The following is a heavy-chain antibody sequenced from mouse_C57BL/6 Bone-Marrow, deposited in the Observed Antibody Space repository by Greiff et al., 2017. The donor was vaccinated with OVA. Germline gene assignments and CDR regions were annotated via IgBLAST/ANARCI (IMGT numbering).Heavy chain of an antibody. D-gene: IGHD1-1*01. CDR3: ARWDIYYYGSSPFAY. Sequence: VQLQQSGAELARPGASVKLSCKASGYTFTSYGISWVKQRTGQGLEWIGEIYPRSGNTYYNEKFKGKATLTADKSSSTAYMEIRSLTSEDSAVYFCARWDIYYYGSSPFAYWGQGTLVTVSA. V-gene: IGHV1-81*01. CDR1: GYTFTSYG. CDR2: IYPRSGNT. J-gene: IGHJ3*01.